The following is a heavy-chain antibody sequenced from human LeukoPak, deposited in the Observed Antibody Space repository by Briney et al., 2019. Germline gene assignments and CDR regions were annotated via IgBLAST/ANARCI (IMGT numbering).Heavy chain of an antibody. V-gene: IGHV1-18*01. CDR1: GYTFTSYG. CDR2: ISAYNGNT. CDR3: AKTREWMDVYGSAVDY. Sequence: GASVKVSCKASGYTFTSYGIGWVRQAPGQGLEWMGWISAYNGNTNYAQKLQGRVTMTTDTSTSTAYMELRSLRSDDTAVYYCAKTREWMDVYGSAVDYWGQGTLVTVSS. J-gene: IGHJ4*02. D-gene: IGHD3-10*01.